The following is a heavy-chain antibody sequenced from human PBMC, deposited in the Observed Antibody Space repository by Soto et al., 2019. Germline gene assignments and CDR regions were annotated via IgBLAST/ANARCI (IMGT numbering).Heavy chain of an antibody. V-gene: IGHV1-69*12. CDR1: GGTFSSYA. D-gene: IGHD1-1*01. CDR3: ARDRSWNDDENYYYGMDV. Sequence: QVQLVQSGAEVKKPGSSVKVSCKASGGTFSSYAISWVRQAPGQGLEWMGGIIPIFGTANYAQKFQGRVTITADESTSTAYMELSSLRSEDTAVYYCARDRSWNDDENYYYGMDVWGQGTTVTVSS. J-gene: IGHJ6*02. CDR2: IIPIFGTA.